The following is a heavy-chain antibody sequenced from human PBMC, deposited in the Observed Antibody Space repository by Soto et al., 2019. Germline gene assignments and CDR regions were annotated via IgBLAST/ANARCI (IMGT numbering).Heavy chain of an antibody. J-gene: IGHJ4*02. Sequence: QLQLQESGPGLVKPSETLSLTCTVSGGSISSSTYYWGWIRQPPGKGLEWIGSIYYSGSTYSNPSLKSGVTISVDTSKNQFSLKLSSVTAADTAVYYCANSDGDYVSYWGQGTLVTVSS. CDR1: GGSISSSTYY. CDR2: IYYSGST. D-gene: IGHD4-17*01. CDR3: ANSDGDYVSY. V-gene: IGHV4-39*01.